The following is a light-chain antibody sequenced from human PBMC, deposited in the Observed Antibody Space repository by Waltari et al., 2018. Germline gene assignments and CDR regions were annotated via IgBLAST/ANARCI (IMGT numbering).Light chain of an antibody. CDR2: GAY. CDR3: QQYASPPPLT. V-gene: IGKV3-20*01. CDR1: QSVLHNY. Sequence: EIVLTQSLGTLSLSPGESATLSCRASQSVLHNYLAWYQQKPGQPPRLLIYGAYNRATGVPDRFSGSGSGTDFTLTISRLEPEDFAVYYCQQYASPPPLTFGGGAKVEIK. J-gene: IGKJ4*01.